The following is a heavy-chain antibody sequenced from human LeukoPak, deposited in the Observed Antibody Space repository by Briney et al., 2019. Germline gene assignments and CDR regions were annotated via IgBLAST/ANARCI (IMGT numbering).Heavy chain of an antibody. CDR1: GFTFSGYA. V-gene: IGHV3-30-3*01. CDR2: ISYDGSNK. CDR3: ARAVGSGSYRGSGY. Sequence: GGSLRLSCAASGFTFSGYAMSWVRQAPSKGLEWVAVISYDGSNKYYADSVKGRFTISRDNSKNTLYLQMNSLRAEDTAVYYCARAVGSGSYRGSGYWGQGTLVTVSS. J-gene: IGHJ4*02. D-gene: IGHD1-26*01.